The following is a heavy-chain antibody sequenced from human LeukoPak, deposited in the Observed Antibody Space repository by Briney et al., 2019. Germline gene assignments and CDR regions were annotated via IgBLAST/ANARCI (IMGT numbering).Heavy chain of an antibody. D-gene: IGHD2-15*01. V-gene: IGHV4-39*01. CDR1: GGSISSGDYY. CDR2: IYYSGST. J-gene: IGHJ3*02. Sequence: PSQTLSLTCTVSGGSISSGDYYWGWIRQPPGKGLEWIGSIYYSGSTYYNPSLKSRVTISVDTSKNQFSLKLSSVTAADTAVYYCARGVPWIVVVVAAKFPAGAFDIWGQGTMVTVSS. CDR3: ARGVPWIVVVVAAKFPAGAFDI.